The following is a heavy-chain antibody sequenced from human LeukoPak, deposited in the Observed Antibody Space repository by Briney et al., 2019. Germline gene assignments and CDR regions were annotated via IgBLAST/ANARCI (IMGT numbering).Heavy chain of an antibody. CDR3: ARGSRSLNYYDSSGYSDY. CDR1: GGTFSSYA. CDR2: IIPIFGTA. J-gene: IGHJ4*02. D-gene: IGHD3-22*01. V-gene: IGHV1-69*05. Sequence: SVKVSCKASGGTFSSYAISWVRQAPGQGLEWMGGIIPIFGTANYAQKLLGRVTMTTDTSTSTAYMELRSLRSDDTAVYYCARGSRSLNYYDSSGYSDYWGQGTLVTVSS.